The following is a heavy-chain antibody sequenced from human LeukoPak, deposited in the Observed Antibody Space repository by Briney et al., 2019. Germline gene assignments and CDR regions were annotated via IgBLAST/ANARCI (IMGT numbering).Heavy chain of an antibody. D-gene: IGHD1-26*01. V-gene: IGHV1-69*05. CDR2: IIPIFGTA. CDR1: GGTFSSYV. CDR3: ARGWSSDFDY. J-gene: IGHJ4*02. Sequence: SVKVSCLASGGTFSSYVIRWVRPAPGQGVEWMGGIIPIFGTANYARKFQGRVTITTEEYTSTAYMERSSLRSEDTAVYYCARGWSSDFDYWGQGTLVTVSS.